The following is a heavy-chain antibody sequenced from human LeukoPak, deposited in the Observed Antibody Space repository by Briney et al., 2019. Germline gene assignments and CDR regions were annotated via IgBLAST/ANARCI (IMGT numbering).Heavy chain of an antibody. CDR3: ARGYCTNGDCYGMDV. CDR2: INHSGST. J-gene: IGHJ6*02. Sequence: PSETLSLTCAVYGGLFSGYYWSWIRQRPGKGLEWIGGINHSGSTNYNPSLKSRVTISVDTSKNQFSLKLSSVTAADTAVYYCARGYCTNGDCYGMDVWGQGTTVTVSS. V-gene: IGHV4-34*01. CDR1: GGLFSGYY. D-gene: IGHD2-8*01.